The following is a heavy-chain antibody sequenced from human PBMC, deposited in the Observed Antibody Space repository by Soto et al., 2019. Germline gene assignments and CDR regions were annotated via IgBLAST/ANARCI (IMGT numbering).Heavy chain of an antibody. CDR2: IYPGDSDT. J-gene: IGHJ6*03. V-gene: IGHV5-51*01. CDR3: ARHMKRGDYGYYYYYMDV. D-gene: IGHD4-17*01. Sequence: GESLKISCKGSGYSFTSYWIGWVRQMPGKGLEWMGIIYPGDSDTRYSPSFQGQVTISADKSISTAYLQWSSLKASDTAMYYCARHMKRGDYGYYYYYMDVWGKGTTVTVSS. CDR1: GYSFTSYW.